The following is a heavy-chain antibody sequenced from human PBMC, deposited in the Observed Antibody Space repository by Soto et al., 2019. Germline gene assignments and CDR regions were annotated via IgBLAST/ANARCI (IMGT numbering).Heavy chain of an antibody. V-gene: IGHV1-8*01. CDR1: GYTFTSYD. Sequence: ASVKVSCKASGYTFTSYDINWVRQATGQGLEWMGWMNPNSGNTGYAQKFQGRVTMTRNTSISTAYMELSSLRSEDTAVYYCAREARMAWSREDYFDYWGQGTLVTVSS. CDR3: AREARMAWSREDYFDY. D-gene: IGHD3-3*01. CDR2: MNPNSGNT. J-gene: IGHJ4*02.